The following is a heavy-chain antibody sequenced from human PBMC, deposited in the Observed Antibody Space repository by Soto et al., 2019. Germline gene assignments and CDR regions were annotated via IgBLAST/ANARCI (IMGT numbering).Heavy chain of an antibody. CDR2: INAGNGDT. CDR3: ARDKGSGPPRAAAFDI. Sequence: QVQLVQSGAEVKKPGASVKVSCKASGYTFTTYAIHWVRQAPGQRLEWMGWINAGNGDTRYLQKFQGRVTITGDTSASTGYMELSSLTSEDTAVYYCARDKGSGPPRAAAFDIWGQGTMVTVSS. D-gene: IGHD6-25*01. V-gene: IGHV1-3*01. J-gene: IGHJ3*02. CDR1: GYTFTTYA.